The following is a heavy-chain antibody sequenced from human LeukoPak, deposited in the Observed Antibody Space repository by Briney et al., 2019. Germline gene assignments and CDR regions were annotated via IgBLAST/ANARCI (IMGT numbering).Heavy chain of an antibody. D-gene: IGHD6-19*01. CDR2: ISSSGSTI. Sequence: PSETLSLTCAVYGGSFSGYYWSWIRQAPGKGLEWVSYISSSGSTIYYADSVKGRFTISRDNAKNSLYLQMNSLRAEDTAVYYCARDQGDSSGWYSPMDVWGKGTTVTISS. V-gene: IGHV3-11*01. CDR3: ARDQGDSSGWYSPMDV. CDR1: GGSFSGYY. J-gene: IGHJ6*03.